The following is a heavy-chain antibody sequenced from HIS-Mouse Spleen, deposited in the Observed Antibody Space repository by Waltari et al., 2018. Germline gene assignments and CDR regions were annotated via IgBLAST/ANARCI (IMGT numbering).Heavy chain of an antibody. D-gene: IGHD1-26*01. Sequence: QVQLVESGGGVVQPGMSLRLSCAASGFTFSSHGMHWVRQAPGKGLEWVAVISYDGSNKYYADSVKGRFTISRDNSKNTLYLQMNSLRAEDTAVYYCAKDTSGSYSDYWGQGTLVTVSS. CDR1: GFTFSSHG. CDR3: AKDTSGSYSDY. J-gene: IGHJ4*02. V-gene: IGHV3-30*18. CDR2: ISYDGSNK.